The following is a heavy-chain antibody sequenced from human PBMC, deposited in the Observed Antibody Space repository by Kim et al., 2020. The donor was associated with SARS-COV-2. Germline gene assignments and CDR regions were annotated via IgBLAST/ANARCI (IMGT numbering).Heavy chain of an antibody. CDR3: ARDGSYYDGSGSFDY. D-gene: IGHD3-10*01. J-gene: IGHJ4*02. Sequence: AVTGRFTISRDKAKNSLYLQMNSLGAEDTAVYYCARDGSYYDGSGSFDYWGQGTLVTVSS. V-gene: IGHV3-21*01.